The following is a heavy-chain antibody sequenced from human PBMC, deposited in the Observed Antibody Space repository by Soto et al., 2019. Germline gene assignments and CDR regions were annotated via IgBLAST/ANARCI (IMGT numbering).Heavy chain of an antibody. Sequence: GASVKVSCKASGYTFTSYGISWVRQAPGQGLEWMGIINASGGSTSYAQKFQGRVTMTRDTSTSTAYMELSSLRSEDTAVYYCARDLYGELRFAHAFDIWGQGTMVTVSS. CDR2: INASGGST. CDR3: ARDLYGELRFAHAFDI. CDR1: GYTFTSYG. J-gene: IGHJ3*02. D-gene: IGHD1-7*01. V-gene: IGHV1-46*01.